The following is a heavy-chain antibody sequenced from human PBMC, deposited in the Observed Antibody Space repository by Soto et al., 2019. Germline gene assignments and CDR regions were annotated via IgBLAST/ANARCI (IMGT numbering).Heavy chain of an antibody. CDR1: GGSFSGYY. V-gene: IGHV4-34*01. Sequence: PPETLSLTCAVYGGSFSGYYWSWIRQPPGKGLEWIGEINHSGSTNYNPSLKSRVTISVDTSKNQFSLKLSSVTAADTAVYYCASLPIGDSPFDYWGQGTLVTVSS. J-gene: IGHJ4*02. D-gene: IGHD2-21*02. CDR3: ASLPIGDSPFDY. CDR2: INHSGST.